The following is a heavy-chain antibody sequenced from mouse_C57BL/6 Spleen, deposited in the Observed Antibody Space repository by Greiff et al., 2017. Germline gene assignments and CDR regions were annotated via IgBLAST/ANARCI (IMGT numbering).Heavy chain of an antibody. CDR1: GYTFTSYC. D-gene: IGHD2-14*01. CDR3: ARGIGYCGYFDD. CDR2: INPSNGGT. V-gene: IGHV1-53*01. Sequence: VQLQQPGPELVKPGASVKLSCKASGYTFTSYCMHWVKQRPGQGLEWIGNINPSNGGTNYNEKFKGKATLTVDKSSSTAYMQLSSLTSEDSAVYYCARGIGYCGYFDDWGKGTTLTVSS. J-gene: IGHJ2*01.